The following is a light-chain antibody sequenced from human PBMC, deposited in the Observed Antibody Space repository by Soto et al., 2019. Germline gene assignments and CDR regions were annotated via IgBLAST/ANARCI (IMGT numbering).Light chain of an antibody. Sequence: QSVLTQPASVSGSPGQSITISCTGTNSDIGIYNYVSWYQQHPGKAPKLVICEVSNRPSGVPSRFSGSKSGNTASLTISGLRAEDEADYYCTSFTTTNIWVFGGGTKL. V-gene: IGLV2-14*01. CDR2: EVS. CDR1: NSDIGIYNY. J-gene: IGLJ3*02. CDR3: TSFTTTNIWV.